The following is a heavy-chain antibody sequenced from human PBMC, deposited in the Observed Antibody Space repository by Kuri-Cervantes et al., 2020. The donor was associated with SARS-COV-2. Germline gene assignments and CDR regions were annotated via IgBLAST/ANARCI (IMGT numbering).Heavy chain of an antibody. D-gene: IGHD6-13*01. Sequence: GGSLRLSCAASGFTFSSYGMHWVRQAPGKGLEWVAVIWYDGSNKYYADPVKGRFTISRDNSKNTLYLQMNSLRAEDTAVYYCARVRVGSSRPVDYWGQGTLVTVSS. CDR3: ARVRVGSSRPVDY. J-gene: IGHJ4*02. CDR1: GFTFSSYG. V-gene: IGHV3-33*01. CDR2: IWYDGSNK.